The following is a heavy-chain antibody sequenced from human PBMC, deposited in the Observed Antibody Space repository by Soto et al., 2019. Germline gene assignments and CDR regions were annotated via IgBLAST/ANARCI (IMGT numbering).Heavy chain of an antibody. D-gene: IGHD5-12*01. Sequence: GASVKVSCKASGGTFSSYAISWVRQAPGQGLEWMGGISPINGTANYAQKFQGRVTITADESTSTAYMELSSLRSEDTAVYYCARGNHRWLQLWYFDLWGRGTLVTVSS. V-gene: IGHV1-69*13. CDR3: ARGNHRWLQLWYFDL. CDR2: ISPINGTA. CDR1: GGTFSSYA. J-gene: IGHJ2*01.